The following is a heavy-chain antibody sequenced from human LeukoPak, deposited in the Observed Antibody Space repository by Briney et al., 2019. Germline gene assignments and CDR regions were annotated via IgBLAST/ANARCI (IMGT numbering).Heavy chain of an antibody. CDR2: IFYTGST. D-gene: IGHD3-10*01. Sequence: KASETLSLTCTVSGGSISGHYWSWIRQPPGKGLEWIGYIFYTGSTNYNPSLRSRVTISIDTSKNHSLNLNSVSATDTAVYYCARIITGEVALDSWGQGTLVTVSS. CDR1: GGSISGHY. CDR3: ARIITGEVALDS. J-gene: IGHJ4*02. V-gene: IGHV4-59*08.